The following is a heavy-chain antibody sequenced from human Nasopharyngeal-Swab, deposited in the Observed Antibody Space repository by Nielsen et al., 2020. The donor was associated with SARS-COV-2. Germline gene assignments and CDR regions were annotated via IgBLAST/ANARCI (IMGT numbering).Heavy chain of an antibody. D-gene: IGHD3-22*01. Sequence: GESLKISCAASGFTVSSNYMSWVRQAPGKGLEWVSVIYSGGSTYYADSVKGRFTISRDNAKNSLYLQMNSLRAEDTAVYYCAREGDYYDSSGYFHYFDYWGQGTLVTVSS. V-gene: IGHV3-66*01. J-gene: IGHJ4*02. CDR3: AREGDYYDSSGYFHYFDY. CDR2: IYSGGST. CDR1: GFTVSSNY.